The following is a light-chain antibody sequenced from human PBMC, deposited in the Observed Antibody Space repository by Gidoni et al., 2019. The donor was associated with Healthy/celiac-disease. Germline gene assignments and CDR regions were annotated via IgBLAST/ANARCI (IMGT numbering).Light chain of an antibody. J-gene: IGKJ5*01. V-gene: IGKV3-11*01. CDR2: DAS. CDR1: QSVSSY. Sequence: EIGLTQSPATLSLSPGERATLSCRASQSVSSYLAWYQQKPGQAPRLLIYDASNRATGIPARFSGSGSGPDFTLTISSLEPEDFAVYYCQQRSNWPPAITFGQGTRLEIK. CDR3: QQRSNWPPAIT.